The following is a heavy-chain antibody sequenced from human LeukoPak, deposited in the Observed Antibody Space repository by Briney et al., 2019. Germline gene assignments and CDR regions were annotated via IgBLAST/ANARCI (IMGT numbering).Heavy chain of an antibody. Sequence: ASVKVSCKASGYTFTSYGISWVRQAPGQGLEWMGGIIPIFGTANYAQKFQGRVTITADESTSTAYMELSSLRSEDTAVYYCARVSLRRNYYYYYGMDVWGQGTTVTVSS. CDR1: GYTFTSYG. J-gene: IGHJ6*02. D-gene: IGHD3-16*01. CDR3: ARVSLRRNYYYYYGMDV. CDR2: IIPIFGTA. V-gene: IGHV1-69*13.